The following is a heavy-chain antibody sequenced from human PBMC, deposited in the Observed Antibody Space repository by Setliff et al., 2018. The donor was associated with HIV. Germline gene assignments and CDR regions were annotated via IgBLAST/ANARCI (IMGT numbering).Heavy chain of an antibody. Sequence: ASVQVSCQASAYTFTDYYMHWVRQAPGQGLEWMGWINPNSGDTNYAQKFQGRVTMTRDTSIKTAYMELSSLRSDDTAVYYCARRQQWLGREYYFDYWGQGTQVTVSS. CDR3: ARRQQWLGREYYFDY. CDR2: INPNSGDT. D-gene: IGHD6-19*01. J-gene: IGHJ4*02. V-gene: IGHV1-2*02. CDR1: AYTFTDYY.